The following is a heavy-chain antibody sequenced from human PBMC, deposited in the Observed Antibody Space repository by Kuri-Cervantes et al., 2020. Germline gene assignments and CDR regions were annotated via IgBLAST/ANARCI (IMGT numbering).Heavy chain of an antibody. J-gene: IGHJ4*02. D-gene: IGHD1-26*01. CDR1: GGSISTYY. CDR2: IYHSGST. Sequence: SETLSLTCTVSGGSISTYYWSWIRQPPGKGLEWIGYIYHSGSTNYNPSLKSRVTISVDTSKNQFSLKLSSVTAADTAVYYCARGTHGATALDYWGQGTLVTVSS. CDR3: ARGTHGATALDY. V-gene: IGHV4-59*01.